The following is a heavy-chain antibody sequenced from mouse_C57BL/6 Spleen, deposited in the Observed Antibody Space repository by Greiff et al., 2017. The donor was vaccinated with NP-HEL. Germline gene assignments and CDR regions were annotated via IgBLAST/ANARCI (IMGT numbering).Heavy chain of an antibody. CDR1: GYTFTGYW. J-gene: IGHJ3*01. V-gene: IGHV1-9*01. Sequence: QVQLKQSGAELMKPGASVKLSCKATGYTFTGYWIEWVKQRSGHGLEWIGEILPGSGSTNYNEKFKGKATFTADTSSNTAYMQLSSLTTKDTAIYYCARPHDYDAGFAYWGQGTLVTVSA. CDR3: ARPHDYDAGFAY. D-gene: IGHD2-4*01. CDR2: ILPGSGST.